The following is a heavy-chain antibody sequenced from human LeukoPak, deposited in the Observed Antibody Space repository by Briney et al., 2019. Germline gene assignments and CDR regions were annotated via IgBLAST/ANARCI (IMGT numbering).Heavy chain of an antibody. J-gene: IGHJ6*02. CDR3: AKDLAGQYYYYGMDV. V-gene: IGHV3-9*01. CDR2: ISWNSGSI. Sequence: GRSLRLSCAASGFTFDDYAMHWVRRAPGKGLEWVSGISWNSGSIGYADSVKGRFTISRDNAKNSLYLQMNSLRAEDTALYYCAKDLAGQYYYYGMDVWGQGTTVTVSS. D-gene: IGHD6-19*01. CDR1: GFTFDDYA.